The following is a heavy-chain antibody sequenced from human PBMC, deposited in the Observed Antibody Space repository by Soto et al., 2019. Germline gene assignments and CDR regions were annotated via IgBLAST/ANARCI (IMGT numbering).Heavy chain of an antibody. CDR2: ISGSGGST. D-gene: IGHD2-21*02. CDR3: AKDYVMWVTDAFDI. V-gene: IGHV3-23*01. CDR1: GFTFSRYA. Sequence: LSLTCAASGFTFSRYAMSWVRQAPGKGLEWVSAISGSGGSTYYADSVKGRFTISRDNSKNTLYLQMNSLRAEDTAVYYCAKDYVMWVTDAFDIWGQGTMVTVSS. J-gene: IGHJ3*02.